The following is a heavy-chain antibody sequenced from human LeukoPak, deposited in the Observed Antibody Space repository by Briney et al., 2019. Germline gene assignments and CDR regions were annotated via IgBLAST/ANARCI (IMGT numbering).Heavy chain of an antibody. CDR3: ARESCGGDCYDFDY. CDR1: GYTFTGYY. Sequence: ASVKVSCKASGYTFTGYYMHWVRQAPGQGLEWMGWINPNSGGTNYAQKFQGRVTMTRDTSISTAYMELSRLRSDDTAVYHCARESCGGDCYDFDYWGQGTLVTVSS. D-gene: IGHD2-21*02. V-gene: IGHV1-2*02. J-gene: IGHJ4*02. CDR2: INPNSGGT.